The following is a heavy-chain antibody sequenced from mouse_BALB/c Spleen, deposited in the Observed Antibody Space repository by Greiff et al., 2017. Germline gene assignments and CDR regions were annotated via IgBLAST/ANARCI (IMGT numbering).Heavy chain of an antibody. J-gene: IGHJ3*01. D-gene: IGHD4-1*01. CDR1: GYTFSSYW. V-gene: IGHV1-9*01. Sequence: VHLVESGAELMKPGASVQISCKATGYTFSSYWIEWVKQRPGHGLEWIGEILPGSGSTNYNEKFKGKATFTADTSSNTAYMQLSSLTSEDSAVYYCARRNWDEWFAYWGQGTLVTVSA. CDR3: ARRNWDEWFAY. CDR2: ILPGSGST.